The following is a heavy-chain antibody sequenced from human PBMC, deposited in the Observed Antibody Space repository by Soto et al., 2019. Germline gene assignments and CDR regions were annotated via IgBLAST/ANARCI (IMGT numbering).Heavy chain of an antibody. CDR1: GFTFTNYA. Sequence: PGGSLRLSCAASGFTFTNYAMTWVRQAPGKGLEWVSTISGSGGDTYYAGSIKGRFTISRDNSKNTLYLQMNSLRAEDTAVYYCAKDLSRAADPWGQGTLVTVSS. D-gene: IGHD6-25*01. CDR3: AKDLSRAADP. V-gene: IGHV3-23*01. J-gene: IGHJ5*02. CDR2: ISGSGGDT.